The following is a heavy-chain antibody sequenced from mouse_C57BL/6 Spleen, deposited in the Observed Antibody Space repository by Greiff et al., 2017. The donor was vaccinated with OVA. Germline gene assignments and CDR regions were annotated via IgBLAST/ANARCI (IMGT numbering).Heavy chain of an antibody. Sequence: QVQLQQSGAELVKPGASVKMSCKASGYTFTSYWITWVKQRPGQGLEWIGDIYPGSGSTNYNEKFKSKATLTVDTSSRTAYMQHSSLTSEDSAVYYCARRSNPAWFAYWGQGTLVTVSA. CDR2: IYPGSGST. CDR3: ARRSNPAWFAY. CDR1: GYTFTSYW. J-gene: IGHJ3*01. D-gene: IGHD2-5*01. V-gene: IGHV1-55*01.